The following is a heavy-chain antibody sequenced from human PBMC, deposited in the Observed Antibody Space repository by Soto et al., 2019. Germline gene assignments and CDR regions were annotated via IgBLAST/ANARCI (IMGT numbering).Heavy chain of an antibody. CDR2: IWYDGSNK. J-gene: IGHJ4*02. Sequence: PGGSLRLSCAASGFTFSSYGMHWVRQAPGKGLEWVAVIWYDGSNKYYADSVKGRFTISRDNSKNTLYLQMNSLRAEDTAVYYCARGPSGYYYYYFDYWGQGTLVTVSS. V-gene: IGHV3-33*01. D-gene: IGHD3-22*01. CDR1: GFTFSSYG. CDR3: ARGPSGYYYYYFDY.